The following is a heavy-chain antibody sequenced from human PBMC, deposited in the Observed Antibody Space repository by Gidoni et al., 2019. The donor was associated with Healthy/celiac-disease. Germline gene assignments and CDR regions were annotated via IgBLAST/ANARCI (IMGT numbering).Heavy chain of an antibody. Sequence: EVQLVESGGGLVPPGRSLRLSCAASGFTFDDYAMHWVRQAPGKGLGWVSGISWNSGSIGYADSVKGRFTISRDNAKNSLYLQMNSLRAEDTALYYCAKGDYDFWSGYADWGQGTLVTVSS. CDR1: GFTFDDYA. CDR3: AKGDYDFWSGYAD. CDR2: ISWNSGSI. J-gene: IGHJ4*02. D-gene: IGHD3-3*01. V-gene: IGHV3-9*01.